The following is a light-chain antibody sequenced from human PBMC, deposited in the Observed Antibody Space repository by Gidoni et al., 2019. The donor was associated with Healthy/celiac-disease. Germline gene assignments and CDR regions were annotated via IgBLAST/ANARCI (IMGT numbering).Light chain of an antibody. CDR2: CAS. CDR1: QSVSSN. V-gene: IGKV3-15*01. Sequence: EIVMTQSPATLSVSPGERATLSCRASQSVSSNLAWYQQKPGQAPRLLIYCASTSATGIPARFSGSGSGTEFTLTISSLQSEDFAVYYCQQYNNWPPEYTFGQGTKLEIK. J-gene: IGKJ2*01. CDR3: QQYNNWPPEYT.